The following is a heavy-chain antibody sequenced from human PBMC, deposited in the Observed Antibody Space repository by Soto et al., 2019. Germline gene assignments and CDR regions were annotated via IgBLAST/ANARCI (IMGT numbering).Heavy chain of an antibody. Sequence: GESLKISCQGSGYSFTSYWLGWVRQMPGKGLEWMGIIYPGDSDTRYSPSFQGQVTISADKSISTAYLQWSSLKASDTAMYYCARTYYYGSGSSPPYYYYVMDVWGQGTTVTVSS. CDR3: ARTYYYGSGSSPPYYYYVMDV. V-gene: IGHV5-51*01. J-gene: IGHJ6*02. CDR2: IYPGDSDT. CDR1: GYSFTSYW. D-gene: IGHD3-10*01.